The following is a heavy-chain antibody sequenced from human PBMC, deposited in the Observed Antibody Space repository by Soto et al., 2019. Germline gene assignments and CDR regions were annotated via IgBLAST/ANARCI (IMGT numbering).Heavy chain of an antibody. Sequence: EVQLVQSGAEVKKSGESLKISCEVSGYDFSNYWIGWVRQMPGKGLEWMGIIYPGDSDTTYGPPFQGHVTISADESVSSVYLQWTSLKASDTAMYYCASVGSGWSFDYWGQGTLVSVSS. D-gene: IGHD6-19*01. CDR1: GYDFSNYW. V-gene: IGHV5-51*01. CDR2: IYPGDSDT. J-gene: IGHJ4*02. CDR3: ASVGSGWSFDY.